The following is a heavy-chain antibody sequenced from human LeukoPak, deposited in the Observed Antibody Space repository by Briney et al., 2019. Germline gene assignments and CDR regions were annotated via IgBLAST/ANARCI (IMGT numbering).Heavy chain of an antibody. J-gene: IGHJ4*02. CDR3: ARQSGTYWVLDY. Sequence: ASVKVSCKASGYTFTSYYMHWVRQAPGQGLEWMGIINPSGGSTSYAQKFQGRVTMTRDTSIGTASMEFSSLTSDDTAVYYCARQSGTYWVLDYWGQGTLVTVSS. D-gene: IGHD1-26*01. CDR1: GYTFTSYY. CDR2: INPSGGST. V-gene: IGHV1-46*01.